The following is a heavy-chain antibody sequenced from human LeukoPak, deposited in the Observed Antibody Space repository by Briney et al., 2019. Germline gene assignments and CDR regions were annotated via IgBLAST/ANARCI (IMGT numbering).Heavy chain of an antibody. Sequence: ASVTVSCKASGGTFSSYAIRWVRQAPGQGLEWMGGIIPIFGTANYAQKFQGRVTITTAESTSTSYMELSSLRSEDTAVYYCARRIYYDDSSGRIIRGYFDYWGQGTLVTVSS. J-gene: IGHJ4*02. CDR3: ARRIYYDDSSGRIIRGYFDY. CDR2: IIPIFGTA. D-gene: IGHD3-22*01. V-gene: IGHV1-69*05. CDR1: GGTFSSYA.